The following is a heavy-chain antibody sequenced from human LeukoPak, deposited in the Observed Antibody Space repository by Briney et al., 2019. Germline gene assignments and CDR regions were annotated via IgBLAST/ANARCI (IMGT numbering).Heavy chain of an antibody. J-gene: IGHJ5*02. CDR1: GGTFSSYA. CDR2: INTNTGNP. D-gene: IGHD1-26*01. V-gene: IGHV7-4-1*02. CDR3: ARSLSGSSSYNWFDP. Sequence: ASVKVSCKASGGTFSSYAISWVRQAPGQGLEWMGWINTNTGNPTYAQGFTGRFVFSLDTSVSTAYLQISSLKAEDTAVYYCARSLSGSSSYNWFDPWGQGTLVTVSS.